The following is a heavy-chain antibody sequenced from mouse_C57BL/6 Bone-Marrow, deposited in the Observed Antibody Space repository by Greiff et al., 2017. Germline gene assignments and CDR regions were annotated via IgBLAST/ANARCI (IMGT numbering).Heavy chain of an antibody. CDR2: IDPSDSYT. CDR1: GYTFTSYW. D-gene: IGHD2-3*01. CDR3: ARGGNGYSSIAY. V-gene: IGHV1-59*01. J-gene: IGHJ3*01. Sequence: QVQLQQPGAELVRPGTSVKLSCKASGYTFTSYWMHWVKQRPGQGLEWIGVIDPSDSYTNYNQKFKGKATLTVDTSSSTAYMQLTSLTSEDSAVYYCARGGNGYSSIAYWGEETLVTVSA.